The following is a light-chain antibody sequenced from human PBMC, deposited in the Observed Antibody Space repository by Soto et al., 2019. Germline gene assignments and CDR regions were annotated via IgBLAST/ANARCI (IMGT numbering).Light chain of an antibody. CDR3: QQRSNWPPSIT. Sequence: VMTQSPATLSVSPGERATLSCRASQSVATNLAWYQQRPGQAPRPLIYGASKRAIGLPARFSGSGSGTEFTRNISSLQSEDFAVYYGQQRSNWPPSITFGQGTRLEIK. J-gene: IGKJ5*01. CDR1: QSVATN. V-gene: IGKV3-15*01. CDR2: GAS.